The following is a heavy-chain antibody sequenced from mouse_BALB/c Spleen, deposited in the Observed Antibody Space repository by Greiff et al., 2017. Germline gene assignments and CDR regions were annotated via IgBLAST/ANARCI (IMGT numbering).Heavy chain of an antibody. Sequence: QVQLKESGAELAKPGASVKMSCKASGYTFTSYWMHWVKQRPGQGLEWIGYINPSTGYTEYNQKFKDKATLTADKSSSTAYMQLSSLTSEDSAVYYCAPYEGYYNAMADWGQGTSVTVSS. D-gene: IGHD2-3*01. CDR3: APYEGYYNAMAD. CDR2: INPSTGYT. CDR1: GYTFTSYW. J-gene: IGHJ4*01. V-gene: IGHV1-7*01.